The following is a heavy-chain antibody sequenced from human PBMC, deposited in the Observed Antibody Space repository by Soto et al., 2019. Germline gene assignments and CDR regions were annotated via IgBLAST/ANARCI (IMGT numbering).Heavy chain of an antibody. D-gene: IGHD2-2*01. Sequence: SETLSLTCTVSGGSISSYYWSWIRQPPGKGLEWIAYIHHSGSTNYNPSLKSRVTISVDTSKNQFSLKLTSVTAADTAVYYCARYVLVPGAHDAFDIWGQGTMVTVSS. V-gene: IGHV4-59*12. J-gene: IGHJ3*02. CDR3: ARYVLVPGAHDAFDI. CDR1: GGSISSYY. CDR2: IHHSGST.